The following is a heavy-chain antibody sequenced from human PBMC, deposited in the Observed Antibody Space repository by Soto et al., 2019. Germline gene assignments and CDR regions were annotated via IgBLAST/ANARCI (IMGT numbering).Heavy chain of an antibody. Sequence: GESLKISCKVSGYRFTSYWIGCVRHLPGKGLEWMGIIYPGDSDTRYSPSFQGQVTISADKSISTAYLQWSSLKASDTAMYYCARHFGYSYGVDYWGQGTLVTVSS. V-gene: IGHV5-51*01. J-gene: IGHJ4*02. D-gene: IGHD5-18*01. CDR3: ARHFGYSYGVDY. CDR1: GYRFTSYW. CDR2: IYPGDSDT.